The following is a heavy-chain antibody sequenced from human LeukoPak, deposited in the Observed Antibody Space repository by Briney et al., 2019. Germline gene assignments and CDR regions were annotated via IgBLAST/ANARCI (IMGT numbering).Heavy chain of an antibody. Sequence: SVKVSCKASGGTFSSYAISWVRQAPGQGLEWMGGIIPIFGTANYAQKFQGRVTITTDESTSTAYMELSSLRSEDTAVYYCARDGGSGSQGGMDVWGQGTTVTVSS. D-gene: IGHD3-10*01. CDR2: IIPIFGTA. J-gene: IGHJ6*02. CDR1: GGTFSSYA. V-gene: IGHV1-69*05. CDR3: ARDGGSGSQGGMDV.